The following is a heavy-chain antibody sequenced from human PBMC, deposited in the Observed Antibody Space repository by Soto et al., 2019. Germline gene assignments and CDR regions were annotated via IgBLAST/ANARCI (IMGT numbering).Heavy chain of an antibody. Sequence: EVQLVESGGGLVPPGGSLRLSCAASGFTFSSHSMNWLRQAPGKGLEWISYVTTTSGTKYYAGSVKGRFTISRDNAKNSVYLQMNSLRDEDTAVYYCARDALLVATPFDLWGQGTPVTVSS. CDR3: ARDALLVATPFDL. CDR2: VTTTSGTK. J-gene: IGHJ4*02. V-gene: IGHV3-48*02. D-gene: IGHD5-12*01. CDR1: GFTFSSHS.